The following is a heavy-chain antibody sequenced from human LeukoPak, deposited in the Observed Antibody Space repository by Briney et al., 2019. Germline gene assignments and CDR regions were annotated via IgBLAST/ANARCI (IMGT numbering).Heavy chain of an antibody. CDR2: FDPEDGGT. CDR1: GYTLTELS. Sequence: ASVKVSCKVSGYTLTELSMHWVRQGPGKGLEWMGGFDPEDGGTIYAQKFQGRVTMTEDTSTDTAYMEPSSLRSEHTAVYYCATGSSSWLTNSDYWGQGTLVTVSS. J-gene: IGHJ4*02. V-gene: IGHV1-24*01. CDR3: ATGSSSWLTNSDY. D-gene: IGHD6-13*01.